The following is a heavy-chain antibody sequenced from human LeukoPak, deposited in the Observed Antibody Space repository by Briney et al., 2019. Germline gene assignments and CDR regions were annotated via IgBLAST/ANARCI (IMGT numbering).Heavy chain of an antibody. D-gene: IGHD2-2*01. CDR1: GFTFSSYA. J-gene: IGHJ4*02. V-gene: IGHV3-23*01. Sequence: GGSLRLSCAASGFTFSSYAMSWVRQAPGKGLEWVSAISGSGGSTYYADSVKGRFTISRDNSKNTLYLQMNSLRVEDTAVYYCARMRGRYCSSNGCYVEYWGQGALVTVSS. CDR2: ISGSGGST. CDR3: ARMRGRYCSSNGCYVEY.